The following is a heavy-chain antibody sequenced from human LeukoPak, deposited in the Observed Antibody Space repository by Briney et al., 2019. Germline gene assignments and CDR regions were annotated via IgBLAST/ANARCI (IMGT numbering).Heavy chain of an antibody. V-gene: IGHV4-38-2*02. Sequence: PSETLSLTCTVSGYSISSGYYWGWIRQPPGKGLEWIGSIYHSGSTYYNPSLKSRVTISVDTSKNRFSLKLSSVTAADTAVYYCARVRTIFGVVIISPRVDYWGQGTLVTVSS. CDR1: GYSISSGYY. CDR3: ARVRTIFGVVIISPRVDY. J-gene: IGHJ4*02. D-gene: IGHD3-3*01. CDR2: IYHSGST.